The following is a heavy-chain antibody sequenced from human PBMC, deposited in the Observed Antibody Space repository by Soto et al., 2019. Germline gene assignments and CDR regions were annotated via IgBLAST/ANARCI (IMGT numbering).Heavy chain of an antibody. CDR2: ISSSGNYI. D-gene: IGHD6-13*01. CDR3: AREAGSHFDH. Sequence: GGSLRLSCATSGFAFNGFTFSSYAMNWVRQAPGKGLEWVSSISSSGNYIYYADSVRGRFTISRDNAKTPLYLQMNSLRAEDTAVYYCAREAGSHFDHWGQGTLVTVSS. V-gene: IGHV3-21*01. CDR1: GFAFNGFTFSSYA. J-gene: IGHJ4*02.